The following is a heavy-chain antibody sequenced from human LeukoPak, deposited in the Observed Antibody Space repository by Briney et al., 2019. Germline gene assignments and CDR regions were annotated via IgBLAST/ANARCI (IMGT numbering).Heavy chain of an antibody. D-gene: IGHD3-10*01. Sequence: PSQTLSLTCTVSGGSISSGDYYWSWIRQPPGKGLEWIGYIYYSGSTYYNPSLKSRVTISVDTSKNQFPLKLSSVTAADTAVYYCARALTGGSGTYYCYYGMDVWGKGTTVTVSS. V-gene: IGHV4-30-4*01. J-gene: IGHJ6*04. CDR2: IYYSGST. CDR1: GGSISSGDYY. CDR3: ARALTGGSGTYYCYYGMDV.